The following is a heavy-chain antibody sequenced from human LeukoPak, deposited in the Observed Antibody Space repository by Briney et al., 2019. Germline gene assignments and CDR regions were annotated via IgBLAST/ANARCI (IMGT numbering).Heavy chain of an antibody. V-gene: IGHV5-10-1*01. CDR1: GYSFSNYW. Sequence: GESLRISCEGSGYSFSNYWISWVRQMPGKGLEWMGTIDPGDSYTNYSPSLQGHVTISADKSISTAYLQWSSLKASDTAMYYCARHSGRDSFDYWGRGTLVTISS. J-gene: IGHJ4*02. D-gene: IGHD1-14*01. CDR2: IDPGDSYT. CDR3: ARHSGRDSFDY.